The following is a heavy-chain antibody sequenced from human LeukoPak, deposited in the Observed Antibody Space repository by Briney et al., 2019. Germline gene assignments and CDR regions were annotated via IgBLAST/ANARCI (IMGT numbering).Heavy chain of an antibody. D-gene: IGHD3-9*01. CDR3: WVRYSPDAFDI. CDR1: GFTFSSRG. CDR2: IRYDGSEK. Sequence: GGSLRLSCAASGFTFSSRGMHWVRQAPGKGLEWVAFIRYDGSEKDYADPVKGRFTISRDNSKNTLYLQMNSLRAEDTAVYYCWVRYSPDAFDIWGQGTMVTVSS. J-gene: IGHJ3*02. V-gene: IGHV3-30*02.